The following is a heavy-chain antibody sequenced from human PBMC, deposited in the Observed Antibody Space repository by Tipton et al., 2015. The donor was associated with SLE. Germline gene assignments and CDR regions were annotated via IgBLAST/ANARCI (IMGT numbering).Heavy chain of an antibody. CDR1: GGSISSYY. D-gene: IGHD3-16*01. J-gene: IGHJ6*02. CDR3: ARGDRSSYDYVWGYYYGMDV. CDR2: IYYSGST. V-gene: IGHV4-59*01. Sequence: TLSLTCTVSGGSISSYYWSWIRQHPGKGLEWIGYIYYSGSTNYNPSLKSRVTISVDTSKNQFSLKLSSVTAADTAVYYCARGDRSSYDYVWGYYYGMDVWGQGTTVTVSS.